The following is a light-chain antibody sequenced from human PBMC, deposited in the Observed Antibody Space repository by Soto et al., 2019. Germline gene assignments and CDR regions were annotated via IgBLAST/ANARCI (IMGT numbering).Light chain of an antibody. CDR2: GAS. Sequence: EIVLTQSPGTLSLSPGERATLSCRASQSISSSYLAWYQQKPGQAPRLIIYGASSRAVGIPDNFSGSGSGTGFTLTISRLEPEDFAVYYCQQYGTSPWTFGQGNKVEIK. V-gene: IGKV3-20*01. J-gene: IGKJ1*01. CDR1: QSISSSY. CDR3: QQYGTSPWT.